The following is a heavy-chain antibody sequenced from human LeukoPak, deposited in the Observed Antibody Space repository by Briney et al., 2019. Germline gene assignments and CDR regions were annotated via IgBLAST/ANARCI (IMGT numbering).Heavy chain of an antibody. CDR1: GYTFTGYY. J-gene: IGHJ4*02. V-gene: IGHV1-2*02. Sequence: ASVKVSCKASGYTFTGYYMHWVRQAPGQGLEWMGWINPNSGGTNYAQKFQGRVTMTRDTSISTAHMELSRLRSDDTAVYYCARVEPTSYYYDSSGYPPGYWGQGTLVTVSS. CDR2: INPNSGGT. CDR3: ARVEPTSYYYDSSGYPPGY. D-gene: IGHD3-22*01.